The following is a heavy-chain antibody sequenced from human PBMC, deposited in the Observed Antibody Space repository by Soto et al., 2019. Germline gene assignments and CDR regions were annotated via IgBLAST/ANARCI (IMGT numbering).Heavy chain of an antibody. Sequence: QLQLQESGSGLVKPSQTLSLTCAVSGGSISSGGYSWSWIRQPPGMGLAWIGYMYHSGSTYYNPSLKSRVTISGDRSKNQFSLRLSSVTAADTAVYYCAGGIAARPLGYWGQGTLVTVSS. J-gene: IGHJ4*02. V-gene: IGHV4-30-2*01. CDR1: GGSISSGGYS. D-gene: IGHD6-6*01. CDR3: AGGIAARPLGY. CDR2: MYHSGST.